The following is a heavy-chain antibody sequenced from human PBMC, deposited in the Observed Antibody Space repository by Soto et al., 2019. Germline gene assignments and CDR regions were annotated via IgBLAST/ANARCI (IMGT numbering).Heavy chain of an antibody. Sequence: ASVKVSCKASGYTFTSYGISWVRQAPGQGLEWMGWIGAYNGNTNYAQKLQGRVTMTTDTSTSTAYMELRSLRSDDTAVYYCARDMITFGGVIVSSYWGQGTLVTVSS. CDR3: ARDMITFGGVIVSSY. J-gene: IGHJ4*02. CDR2: IGAYNGNT. D-gene: IGHD3-16*02. V-gene: IGHV1-18*01. CDR1: GYTFTSYG.